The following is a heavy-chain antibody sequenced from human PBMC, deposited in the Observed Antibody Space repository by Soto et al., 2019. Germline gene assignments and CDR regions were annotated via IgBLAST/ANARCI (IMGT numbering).Heavy chain of an antibody. CDR2: IIPIFGTA. Sequence: QVQLVQSGAEVKKPGSSVKVSCKAPGGTFSSYAISWVRQAPGQGLEWMGGIIPIFGTANYAQKFQGRVTITADESTSTAYMELSSLRSEDTAVYYCARVPMVRGAQHYYYYYGMDVWGQGTTVTVSS. CDR3: ARVPMVRGAQHYYYYYGMDV. D-gene: IGHD3-10*01. V-gene: IGHV1-69*12. J-gene: IGHJ6*02. CDR1: GGTFSSYA.